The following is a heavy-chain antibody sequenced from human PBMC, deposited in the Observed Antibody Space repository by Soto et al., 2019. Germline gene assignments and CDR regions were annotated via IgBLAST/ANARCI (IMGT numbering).Heavy chain of an antibody. CDR3: ARAAPRYCSGGSYFP. D-gene: IGHD2-15*01. J-gene: IGHJ1*01. CDR2: INHSGST. V-gene: IGHV4-34*01. CDR1: GGSISSYY. Sequence: SETLSLTCTVSGGSISSYYWSWIRQPPGKGLEWIGEINHSGSTNYNPSLKSRVTISVDTSKNQFSLKLSSVTAADTAVYYCARAAPRYCSGGSYFPWAQRTLVTVSS.